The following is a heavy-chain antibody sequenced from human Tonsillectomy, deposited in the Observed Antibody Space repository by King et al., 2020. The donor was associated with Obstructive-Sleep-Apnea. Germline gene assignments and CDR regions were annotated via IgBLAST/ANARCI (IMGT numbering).Heavy chain of an antibody. CDR1: GFTFSSYG. CDR2: IWFDGSNK. J-gene: IGHJ4*02. Sequence: VQLVESGGGVVQPGRSLRLSCAASGFTFSSYGMHWVRQAPGKGLEWVAVIWFDGSNKYYADSVKGRLTISRANTNNTLYLQMNSLRAEDTDVYYCAKDVVVYYGSGTYDYRGQGTLVTFSS. CDR3: AKDVVVYYGSGTYDY. D-gene: IGHD3-10*01. V-gene: IGHV3-33*03.